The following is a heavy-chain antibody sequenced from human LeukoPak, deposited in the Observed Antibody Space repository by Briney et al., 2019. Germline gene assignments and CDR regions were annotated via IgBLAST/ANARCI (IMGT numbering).Heavy chain of an antibody. CDR1: GGSISSYY. CDR2: IYYSGST. J-gene: IGHJ3*02. V-gene: IGHV4-59*08. Sequence: PSETLSLTCTVSGGSISSYYWSWIRQPPGKGLEWIGYIYYSGSTNYNPSLKSRVTISVDTSKNQLSLKLSSVTAADTAVYYCASLRGYSGYDAFDIWGQGTMVTVSS. D-gene: IGHD5-12*01. CDR3: ASLRGYSGYDAFDI.